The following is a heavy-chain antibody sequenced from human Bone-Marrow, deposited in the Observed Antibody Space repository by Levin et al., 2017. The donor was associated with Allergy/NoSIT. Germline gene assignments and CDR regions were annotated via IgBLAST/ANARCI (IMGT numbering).Heavy chain of an antibody. V-gene: IGHV5-10-1*01. Sequence: GESLKISCKGSGYGFTTYWITWVRQMPGKGLEWMGRIDLSDSHTNYSPSFQGHVTISADKSISTAYLQWSSLKASDTAMYYCARLGVGDCSGGSCDYWGQGTLVTVSS. CDR2: IDLSDSHT. J-gene: IGHJ4*02. D-gene: IGHD2-15*01. CDR1: GYGFTTYW. CDR3: ARLGVGDCSGGSCDY.